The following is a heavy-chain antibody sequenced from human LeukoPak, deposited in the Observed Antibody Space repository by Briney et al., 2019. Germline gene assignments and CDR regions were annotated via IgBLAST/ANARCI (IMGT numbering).Heavy chain of an antibody. CDR1: GGSFSGYY. Sequence: SETLSLTCAVYGGSFSGYYWSWIRQPPGKGLEWIGEINHSGSTNYNPSLKSRVTISVDTSKNQFSLKLSSVTAADTAVYYCARGLVVYGMDVWGQGTTVTVSS. CDR2: INHSGST. D-gene: IGHD2-8*02. V-gene: IGHV4-34*01. CDR3: ARGLVVYGMDV. J-gene: IGHJ6*02.